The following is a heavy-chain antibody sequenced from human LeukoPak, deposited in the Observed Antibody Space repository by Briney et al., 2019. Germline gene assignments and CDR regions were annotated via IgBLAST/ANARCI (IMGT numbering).Heavy chain of an antibody. CDR1: GFTFSSYA. CDR3: AKVWRSAMIVEDDAFDI. CDR2: ISGSGGST. D-gene: IGHD3-22*01. Sequence: GGSLRLSCAASGFTFSSYAMSWVRQAPGKGLEWVSAISGSGGSTYYADSVKGRFTISRDNSKNTLYLQMNSLRAVDTAVYYCAKVWRSAMIVEDDAFDIWGQGTMVTVSS. V-gene: IGHV3-23*01. J-gene: IGHJ3*02.